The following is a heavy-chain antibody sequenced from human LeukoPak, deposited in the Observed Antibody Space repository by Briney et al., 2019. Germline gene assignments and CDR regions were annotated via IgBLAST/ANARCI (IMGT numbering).Heavy chain of an antibody. J-gene: IGHJ3*02. Sequence: SETLSLTCTVSDYSITSGYYWGWIRQPPGKGLVWIGSIYHSGSAYNNPSLKSRVTMSVDTSKNQFSLKLSSVTAADTAMYYCARDGPGSGNYYNVLITPRTIVTVDAFDIWGQGTMVTVSS. CDR2: IYHSGSA. D-gene: IGHD3-10*01. CDR3: ARDGPGSGNYYNVLITPRTIVTVDAFDI. CDR1: DYSITSGYY. V-gene: IGHV4-38-2*02.